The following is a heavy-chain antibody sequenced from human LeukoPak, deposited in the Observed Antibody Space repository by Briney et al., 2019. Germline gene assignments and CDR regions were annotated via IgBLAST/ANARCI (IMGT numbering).Heavy chain of an antibody. CDR1: GGSISSGGYY. D-gene: IGHD6-6*01. V-gene: IGHV4-30-2*01. J-gene: IGHJ4*01. CDR2: IYHSGST. Sequence: SQTLSLTFTVSGGSISSGGYYWSWIRQPPGKGLEWIGYIYHSGSTHYNPSLKSRVTISVDRSKNQFSLKLSSVTAADTAVYYCARAKGEIFTSSSFYFDYWGHGILVSVSS. CDR3: ARAKGEIFTSSSFYFDY.